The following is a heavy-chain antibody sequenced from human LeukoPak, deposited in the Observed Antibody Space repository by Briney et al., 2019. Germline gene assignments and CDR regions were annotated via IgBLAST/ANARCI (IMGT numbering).Heavy chain of an antibody. CDR3: ARDFRRYSSSSVESFDY. CDR1: GFTFSSYA. D-gene: IGHD6-6*01. CDR2: ISGSGGST. V-gene: IGHV3-23*01. J-gene: IGHJ4*02. Sequence: PGGSLRLSCAASGFTFSSYAMSWVRQAPGKGLEWVSAISGSGGSTYYADSVKGRFTISRDNSKNTLYLQMNSLRAEDAAVYYCARDFRRYSSSSVESFDYWGQGTLVTVSS.